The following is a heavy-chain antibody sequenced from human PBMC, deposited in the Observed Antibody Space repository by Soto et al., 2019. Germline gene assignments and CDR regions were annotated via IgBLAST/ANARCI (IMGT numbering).Heavy chain of an antibody. J-gene: IGHJ6*02. CDR1: GGTFSSYA. V-gene: IGHV1-69*14. CDR2: IIAIFGTA. CDR3: AKPQSIQDTYYGMDV. Sequence: QVQLVQSGAEVKKPGSSVKVSCKASGGTFSSYAISWVRQAPGQGLEWMGGIIAIFGTADYAQKFQGRVTIAADKSPRTAYMELSSLRSEDTAVYYCAKPQSIQDTYYGMDVWGQGTTVTVSS. D-gene: IGHD6-6*01.